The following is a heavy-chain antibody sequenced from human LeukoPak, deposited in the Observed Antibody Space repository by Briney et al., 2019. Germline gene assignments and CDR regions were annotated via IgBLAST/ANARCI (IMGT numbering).Heavy chain of an antibody. Sequence: SETLSLTCTVSGGSISDTTYHLGWVRQPPGKGLEWIGSIYYSGKTYYSPSLRSRVTISVDTSKNQFSLKLNLVTAADTAVYYCAREISSSLRAWGQGTLVTVSS. D-gene: IGHD6-13*01. CDR1: GGSISDTTYH. CDR3: AREISSSLRA. J-gene: IGHJ5*02. V-gene: IGHV4-39*01. CDR2: IYYSGKT.